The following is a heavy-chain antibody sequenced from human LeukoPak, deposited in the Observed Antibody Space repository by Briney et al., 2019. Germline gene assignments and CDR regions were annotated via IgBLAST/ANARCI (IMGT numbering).Heavy chain of an antibody. CDR2: IKQDGSEK. CDR1: GITLSEFW. J-gene: IGHJ4*02. CDR3: VGGYGWLPDY. Sequence: GGSLRLSCAGYGITLSEFWMNWVRQVPGKGLEWVANIKQDGSEKKYVNSAKGRFTISRDNAKNSVYLQMNSLRVDDTAVYYCVGGYGWLPDYWRQGALVTVSS. D-gene: IGHD6-19*01. V-gene: IGHV3-7*04.